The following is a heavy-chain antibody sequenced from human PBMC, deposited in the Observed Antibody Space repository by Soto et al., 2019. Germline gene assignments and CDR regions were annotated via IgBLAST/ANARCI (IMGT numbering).Heavy chain of an antibody. Sequence: QVQLQESGPGLVKPSQTLSLTCTVSGGSISSGGYYWSWIRQHPGKGLEWIGYIYYSGSTYYNPSLKSRVTISVDTSKNQFSLKLSSVTAPDTAVYYCARVNGVWFGPTYIDYWGQGTLVTVSS. V-gene: IGHV4-31*03. CDR2: IYYSGST. D-gene: IGHD3-10*01. CDR1: GGSISSGGYY. CDR3: ARVNGVWFGPTYIDY. J-gene: IGHJ4*02.